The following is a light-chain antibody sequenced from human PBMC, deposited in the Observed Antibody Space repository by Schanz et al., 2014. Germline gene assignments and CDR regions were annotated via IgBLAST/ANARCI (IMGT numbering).Light chain of an antibody. CDR2: GSS. V-gene: IGKV3-15*01. Sequence: EIVMTQSPATLSVSPGERATLSCRASQSVSNNVAWYQQKPGQAPRLLIYGSSTRAAGIPARFSGSGSGTEFTLTINSLQSEDFALYYCQQANNWPTTFGRGTKLEIK. J-gene: IGKJ2*01. CDR3: QQANNWPTT. CDR1: QSVSNN.